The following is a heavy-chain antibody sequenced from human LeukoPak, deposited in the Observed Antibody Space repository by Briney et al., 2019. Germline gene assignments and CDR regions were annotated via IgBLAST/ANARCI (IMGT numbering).Heavy chain of an antibody. D-gene: IGHD3-16*01. V-gene: IGHV1-18*01. CDR2: ISTYNDNT. Sequence: ASVKVSCKASGYTFNTYNINWVRQAPGQGLEWMGWISTYNDNTNYAQKLQGRVTMTTDTSTSTAYMELRSLRSDDTAVYYCARERRLGELFLDYWGQGTLVTVSS. CDR1: GYTFNTYN. J-gene: IGHJ4*02. CDR3: ARERRLGELFLDY.